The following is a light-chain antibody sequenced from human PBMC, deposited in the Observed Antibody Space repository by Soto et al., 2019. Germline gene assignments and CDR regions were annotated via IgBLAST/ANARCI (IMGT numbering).Light chain of an antibody. J-gene: IGKJ5*01. Sequence: EIVMTQSPATLSVSPGERATLSCRAIQSISSKLGWYQQRPGQAPRLLIDGASTMATGIPARFSGSGSGTEFTLTITSLQSEDSAVYYCQQYNSWTTITFGQGTRLEIK. CDR1: QSISSK. V-gene: IGKV3-15*01. CDR2: GAS. CDR3: QQYNSWTTIT.